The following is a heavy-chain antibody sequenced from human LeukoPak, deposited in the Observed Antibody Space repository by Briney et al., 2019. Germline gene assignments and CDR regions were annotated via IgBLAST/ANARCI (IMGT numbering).Heavy chain of an antibody. D-gene: IGHD5-12*01. J-gene: IGHJ6*02. CDR2: INPSGGST. CDR3: ATDRRVGYIGPYYYFAMDV. V-gene: IGHV1-46*01. CDR1: GYTFTSYY. Sequence: EASVKVSCKASGYTFTSYYIHWVRQAPGQGLEWMGIINPSGGSTNYAQKFQGRVTMTRDTSTSTVYMELSSLRSEDTAVYYCATDRRVGYIGPYYYFAMDVWGQGTTVTVSS.